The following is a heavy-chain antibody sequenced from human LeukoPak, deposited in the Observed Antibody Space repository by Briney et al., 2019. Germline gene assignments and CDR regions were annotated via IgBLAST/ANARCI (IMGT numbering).Heavy chain of an antibody. D-gene: IGHD3-10*01. J-gene: IGHJ6*03. CDR2: ISSSGSTI. Sequence: GGSLRLSCAASGFTFSDYYMSWIRQAPGKGLEWVSYISSSGSTIYYADSVKGRFTISRDNAKNSLYLQMNSLRAEDTAVYYCARVSRGSGSYHYYMDVWGKGTTVTISS. CDR1: GFTFSDYY. V-gene: IGHV3-11*04. CDR3: ARVSRGSGSYHYYMDV.